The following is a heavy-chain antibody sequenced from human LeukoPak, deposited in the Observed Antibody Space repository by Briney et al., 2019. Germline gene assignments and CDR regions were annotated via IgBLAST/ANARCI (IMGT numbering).Heavy chain of an antibody. CDR1: GYTFSSYG. CDR2: IATYNGKT. V-gene: IGHV1-18*01. J-gene: IGHJ4*02. CDR3: ARDLPTSHYYVFDY. D-gene: IGHD3-10*02. Sequence: ASVKVSCKASGYTFSSYGISWVRQAPGQGLEWMGWIATYNGKTKYAEKLQGRVTMTTDTSTSTAYMELRGLRSDDTAVYYCARDLPTSHYYVFDYWGQGTLVTVSS.